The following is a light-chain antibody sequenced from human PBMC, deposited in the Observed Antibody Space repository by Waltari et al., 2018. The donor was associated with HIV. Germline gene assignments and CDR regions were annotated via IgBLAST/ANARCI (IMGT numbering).Light chain of an antibody. CDR3: QQSYSTPPYT. V-gene: IGKV1-39*01. J-gene: IGKJ2*01. CDR2: AAS. CDR1: QAIGNY. Sequence: DIQMTQSPSSLSASVGDRVIITCRASQAIGNYLNWYQKKPGKAPKVLIYAASSLESGVPPRFSGSGFGTDFTLTITTLQPEDFGTYYCQQSYSTPPYTFGPGTKLEI.